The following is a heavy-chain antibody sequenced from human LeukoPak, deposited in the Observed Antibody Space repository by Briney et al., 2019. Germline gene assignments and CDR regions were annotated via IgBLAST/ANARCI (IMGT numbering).Heavy chain of an antibody. CDR2: IYYSGST. Sequence: SETLSLTCTVSGGSVSSGSYYWSWIRQPPGKGLEWIGYIYYSGSTNYNPSLKSRVTTSVDTSKNQFSLKLSSVTAADTAVYYCASLHDYSNYVFDYWGQGTLVTVSS. CDR3: ASLHDYSNYVFDY. D-gene: IGHD4-11*01. J-gene: IGHJ4*02. V-gene: IGHV4-61*01. CDR1: GGSVSSGSYY.